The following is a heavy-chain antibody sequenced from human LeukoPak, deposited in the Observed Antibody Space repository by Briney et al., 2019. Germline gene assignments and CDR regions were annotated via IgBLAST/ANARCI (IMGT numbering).Heavy chain of an antibody. V-gene: IGHV3-30*18. CDR1: GFTLSSYG. CDR3: AKDGAAYYDFWSGYPDPYYFDY. D-gene: IGHD3-3*01. Sequence: QPGGSLRLSCAASGFTLSSYGMHWVRQAPGKGLEWVAVISYDGSNKYYADSVKGRFTISRDNSKNTLYLQMNSLRAEDTAVYYCAKDGAAYYDFWSGYPDPYYFDYWGQGTLVTVSP. J-gene: IGHJ4*02. CDR2: ISYDGSNK.